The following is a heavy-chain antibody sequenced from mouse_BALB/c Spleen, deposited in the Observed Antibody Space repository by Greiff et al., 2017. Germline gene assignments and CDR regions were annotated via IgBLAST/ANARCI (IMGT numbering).Heavy chain of an antibody. CDR3: ARGGSLQGFAY. CDR1: GYSITSGYY. V-gene: IGHV3-6*02. J-gene: IGHJ3*01. D-gene: IGHD1-1*01. Sequence: ESGPGLVKPSQSLSLTCSVTGYSITSGYYWNWIRQFPGNKLEWMGYISYDGSNNYNPSLKNRISITRDTSKNQFFLKLNSVTTEDTATYYCARGGSLQGFAYWGQGTLVTVSA. CDR2: ISYDGSN.